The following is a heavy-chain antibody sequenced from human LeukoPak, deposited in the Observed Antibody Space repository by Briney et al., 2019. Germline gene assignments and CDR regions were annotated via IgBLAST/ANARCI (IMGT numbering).Heavy chain of an antibody. J-gene: IGHJ4*02. CDR2: ISGSGGTA. CDR1: GFTFSIYA. V-gene: IGHV3-23*01. D-gene: IGHD3-22*01. Sequence: GGSLRLSCAASGFTFSIYAMSWVRQAPGKGLEWVSAISGSGGTAYYADSVKGRFTISRDNSKNTLYLQMNSLRAEDTAVYYCAKDPITMIVVAPPYYFDYWGQGTLVTVSS. CDR3: AKDPITMIVVAPPYYFDY.